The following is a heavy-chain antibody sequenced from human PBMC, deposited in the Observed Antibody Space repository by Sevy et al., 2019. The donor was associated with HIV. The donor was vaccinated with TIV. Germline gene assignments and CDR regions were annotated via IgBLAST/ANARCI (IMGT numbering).Heavy chain of an antibody. CDR1: GGTFSSYA. V-gene: IGHV1-69*06. D-gene: IGHD5-18*01. J-gene: IGHJ4*02. CDR3: ARRNGYSYGPDFDY. Sequence: ASVKVSCKASGGTFSSYAISWVRQAPGQGLVWMGGIIPIFGTANYAQKFQGRVTITADKSTSTAYMELSSLRSEDTAVYYCARRNGYSYGPDFDYWGQGTLVTVSS. CDR2: IIPIFGTA.